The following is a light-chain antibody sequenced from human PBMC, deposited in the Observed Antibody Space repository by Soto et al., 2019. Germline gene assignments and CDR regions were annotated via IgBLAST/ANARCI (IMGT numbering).Light chain of an antibody. CDR2: GAS. CDR3: QQYGSSPGT. Sequence: EVVLTQSPGTLSLSSGERATLSCRASQSVINSYLAWYQQKSGQAPRLLIYGASSRATGIPDRFSGSGSGTDFTLTISRVEPEDFAVYYCQQYGSSPGTFGQGTKVEIK. CDR1: QSVINSY. J-gene: IGKJ1*01. V-gene: IGKV3-20*01.